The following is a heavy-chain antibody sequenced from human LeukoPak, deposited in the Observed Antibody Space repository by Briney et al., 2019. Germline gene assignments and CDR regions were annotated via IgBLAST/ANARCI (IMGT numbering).Heavy chain of an antibody. V-gene: IGHV1-2*02. CDR3: ARDMQTYYYDSSGYSAAGY. J-gene: IGHJ4*02. CDR2: MNPNSGGT. Sequence: ASVTVSFTASVYTFTVYYMHWVRQAPGQGLEWMGWMNPNSGGTNYAQKFQGRVTMTRDTSISTAYMELSRLRSDATVVSYCARDMQTYYYDSSGYSAAGYWGQGTLVTVSS. D-gene: IGHD3-22*01. CDR1: VYTFTVYY.